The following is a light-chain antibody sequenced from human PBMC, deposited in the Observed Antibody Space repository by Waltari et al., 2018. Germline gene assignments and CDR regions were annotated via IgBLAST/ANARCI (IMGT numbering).Light chain of an antibody. CDR2: DVG. V-gene: IGLV2-14*03. CDR3: TSYASSSTLV. Sequence: QSALTQPASVSGSPGQSITISCTGISSDVGGYTYVSWYQQHPGKAPKVMIYDVGYRPSGVSSRFSGSKSGNTASLTISGLQAEDEADYYCTSYASSSTLVFGGGTELTVL. CDR1: SSDVGGYTY. J-gene: IGLJ2*01.